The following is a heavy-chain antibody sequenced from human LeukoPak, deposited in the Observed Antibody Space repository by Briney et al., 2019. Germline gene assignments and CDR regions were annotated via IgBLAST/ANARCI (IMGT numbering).Heavy chain of an antibody. CDR1: GGSISSYY. J-gene: IGHJ5*02. CDR2: IYTSGST. V-gene: IGHV4-4*07. D-gene: IGHD5-12*01. CDR3: ARDRRGYSGYDYWFDP. Sequence: PSETLSLTCTVSGGSISSYYWSWIRQPAGKGLEWIGRIYTSGSTNYNPSLKSRVIMSVDTSKNQFSLKLSSVTAADTAVYYCARDRRGYSGYDYWFDPWGQGTLVTVSS.